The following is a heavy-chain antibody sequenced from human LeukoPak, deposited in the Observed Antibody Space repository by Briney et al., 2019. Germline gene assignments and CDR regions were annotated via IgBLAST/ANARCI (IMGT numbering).Heavy chain of an antibody. D-gene: IGHD6-19*01. Sequence: PGGSLRLSCVASGFTFSTYWMSWVREAPGKGREWVAHIKYEEIQKHYVDSVTGRFTISKDNTKNSMYLQMNRLRAEATAVYSWARAETQRFGRGWYQHFQQWGLGTLVTVPS. CDR3: ARAETQRFGRGWYQHFQQ. CDR2: IKYEEIQK. CDR1: GFTFSTYW. J-gene: IGHJ1*01. V-gene: IGHV3-7*04.